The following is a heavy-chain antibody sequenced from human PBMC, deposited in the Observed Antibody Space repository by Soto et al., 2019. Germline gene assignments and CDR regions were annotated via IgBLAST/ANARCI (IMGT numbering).Heavy chain of an antibody. CDR1: GGTFSSYA. CDR2: IIPIFGTA. Sequence: QVQLVQSGAEVKKPGSSVKVSCKASGGTFSSYAISWVRQAPEQGLEWMGGIIPIFGTANYAQKFQGRVTITADESTSTAYMELSSLRSEDTAVYYCARDCTNGVCHYYYYGMDVWGQGTTVTVSS. J-gene: IGHJ6*02. V-gene: IGHV1-69*12. D-gene: IGHD2-8*01. CDR3: ARDCTNGVCHYYYYGMDV.